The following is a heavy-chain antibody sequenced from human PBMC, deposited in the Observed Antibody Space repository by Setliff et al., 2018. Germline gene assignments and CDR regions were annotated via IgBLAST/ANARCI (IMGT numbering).Heavy chain of an antibody. CDR3: AACITMVRGVIMKYNWFDP. J-gene: IGHJ5*02. CDR2: INHRGST. Sequence: SETLSLTCAVSGFSISSGYYWGWIRQPPGKGLEWVGEINHRGSTNYNPSLKSRVTISVDTSKDQFSLRLTSVTAADTAIYFCAACITMVRGVIMKYNWFDPWGPGTLVTVSS. CDR1: GFSISSGYY. D-gene: IGHD3-10*01. V-gene: IGHV4-38-2*01.